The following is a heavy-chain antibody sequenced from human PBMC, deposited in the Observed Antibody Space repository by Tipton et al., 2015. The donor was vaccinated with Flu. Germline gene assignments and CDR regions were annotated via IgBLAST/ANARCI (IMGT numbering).Heavy chain of an antibody. CDR1: GDSLGSSYY. D-gene: IGHD4-11*01. V-gene: IGHV4-38-2*02. CDR2: IHTSAGT. CDR3: ARRDFSNYVSKPKNWFVS. J-gene: IGHJ5*01. Sequence: PGLVKPSETLSLTCTVSGDSLGSSYYWAWIRQPPGRGLEWIGNIHTSAGTYYTPSLKSPVTISVDRSTNQFSLRLASVTAADTAVYFCARRDFSNYVSKPKNWFVSWGQGTLLTVSS.